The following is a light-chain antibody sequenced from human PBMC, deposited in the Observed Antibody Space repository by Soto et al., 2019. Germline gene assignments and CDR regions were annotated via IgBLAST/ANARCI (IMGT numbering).Light chain of an antibody. Sequence: IVLTQSPGTLSLSPGERATLSCRASQRVTSSYFAWYQQKPGQPPRLLIYGASIRATGIPDRFSGSGSGTEFTLTISTLEPEDFAVYYCQQYGSSPYSFGQGTKLEIK. CDR2: GAS. CDR1: QRVTSSY. CDR3: QQYGSSPYS. V-gene: IGKV3-20*01. J-gene: IGKJ2*01.